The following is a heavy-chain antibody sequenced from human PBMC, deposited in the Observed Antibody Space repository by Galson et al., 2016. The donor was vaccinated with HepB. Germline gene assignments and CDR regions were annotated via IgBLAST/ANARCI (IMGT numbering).Heavy chain of an antibody. CDR3: NIKTTVTTAGKDY. V-gene: IGHV3-73*01. CDR2: IRSKANSYAT. CDR1: GFTFSGSA. D-gene: IGHD4-17*01. Sequence: SLRLSCAASGFTFSGSAMHWVRQASGKGLEWVGRIRSKANSYATAYAAWVKGRFTIARDDSKNTAYLQMNSLKPEDTGVYYCNIKTTVTTAGKDYWGQGTLVTVSS. J-gene: IGHJ4*02.